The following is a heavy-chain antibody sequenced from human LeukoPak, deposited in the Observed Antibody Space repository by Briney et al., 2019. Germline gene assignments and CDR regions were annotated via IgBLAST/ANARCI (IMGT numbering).Heavy chain of an antibody. Sequence: SETLSLTCTVSGGSISSSSYYWGWIRQPPGKGLEWIGSIYYRGSTYYNPSLKSRVTISVDTSKNQFSLKLSSVTAADTAVYYCARHGVLEYPPTGWGQGTLVTVSS. CDR3: ARHGVLEYPPTG. D-gene: IGHD1-1*01. CDR2: IYYRGST. CDR1: GGSISSSSYY. V-gene: IGHV4-39*01. J-gene: IGHJ4*02.